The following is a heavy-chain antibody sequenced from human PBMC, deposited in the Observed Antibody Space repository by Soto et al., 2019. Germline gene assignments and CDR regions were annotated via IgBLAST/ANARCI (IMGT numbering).Heavy chain of an antibody. Sequence: QVQLVQSGAEVKKPGSSVKFSCKDSGGTFSSYDISWVRQAPGQGLEWMGGIIPIFGTANYAQKFQGRVTITADESTSTAYMELSSLRSEDTAVYYCARVGEYCSSTSCSYYFEYWGQGTLVTVSS. J-gene: IGHJ4*02. CDR1: GGTFSSYD. D-gene: IGHD2-2*01. V-gene: IGHV1-69*01. CDR2: IIPIFGTA. CDR3: ARVGEYCSSTSCSYYFEY.